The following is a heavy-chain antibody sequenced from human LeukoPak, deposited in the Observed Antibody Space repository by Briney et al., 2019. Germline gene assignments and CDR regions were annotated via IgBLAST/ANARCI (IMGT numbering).Heavy chain of an antibody. Sequence: GSLRLSCATSGFSLSSYWMIWIRQPPGKGLEWIGEINHSGSTNYNPSLKSRVTISVDTSKNQFSLKLSSVTAADTAVYYCAALSSSSGWYYFDYWGQGTLVTVSS. D-gene: IGHD6-19*01. CDR2: INHSGST. CDR1: GFSLSSYW. CDR3: AALSSSSGWYYFDY. J-gene: IGHJ4*02. V-gene: IGHV4-34*08.